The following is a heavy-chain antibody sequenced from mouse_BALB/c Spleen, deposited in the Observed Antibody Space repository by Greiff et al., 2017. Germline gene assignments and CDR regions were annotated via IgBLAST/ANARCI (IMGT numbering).Heavy chain of an antibody. CDR2: INPSSGYT. J-gene: IGHJ4*01. CDR1: GYTFTSYT. Sequence: VQLQQSGAELARPGASVKMSCKASGYTFTSYTMHWVKQRPGQGLEWIGYINPSSGYTNYNQKFKDKATLTADKSSSTAYMQLSSLTSEDSAVYYCARSEIPGAMDYWGQGTSVTVSS. CDR3: ARSEIPGAMDY. V-gene: IGHV1-4*01.